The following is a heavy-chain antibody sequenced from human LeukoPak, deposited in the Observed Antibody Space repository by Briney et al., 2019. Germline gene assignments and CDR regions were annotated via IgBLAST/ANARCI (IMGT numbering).Heavy chain of an antibody. CDR1: GGSISSSPYY. V-gene: IGHV4-39*07. CDR2: IYYSGST. CDR3: ARANSVFARDDAFDI. D-gene: IGHD3-16*01. J-gene: IGHJ3*02. Sequence: SETLSLTCTVSGGSISSSPYYLGWIRQPPGKGLEWIGSIYYSGSTYYNPSLESRVTISVDTSKNQFSLKLSSVTAADTAVYYCARANSVFARDDAFDIWGQGTMVTVSS.